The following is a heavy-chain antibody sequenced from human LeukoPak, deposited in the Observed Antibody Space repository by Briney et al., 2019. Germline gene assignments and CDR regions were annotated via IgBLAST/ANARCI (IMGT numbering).Heavy chain of an antibody. J-gene: IGHJ4*02. CDR3: ARDHYGSGSYYQRFDY. D-gene: IGHD3-10*01. Sequence: PGRSLRLSCAASGFTFSSYGMHWVRQAPGKGLEWVAVIWYDGSNKYYADSVKGRFTISRDNSKNTLYLQMNSLRAEDTAVYYCARDHYGSGSYYQRFDYWGQGTLVTLST. CDR2: IWYDGSNK. CDR1: GFTFSSYG. V-gene: IGHV3-33*01.